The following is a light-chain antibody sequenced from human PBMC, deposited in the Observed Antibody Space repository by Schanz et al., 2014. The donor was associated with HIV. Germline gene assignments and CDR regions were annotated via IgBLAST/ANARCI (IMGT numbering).Light chain of an antibody. CDR3: QHFDHSVVT. J-gene: IGKJ4*01. CDR2: GAS. V-gene: IGKV3-20*01. CDR1: HSVSSNF. Sequence: EFVLTQSPGTLSLSPGERATLSCRASHSVSSNFFAWYQQKPGQAPRLLIYGASNGATGIPDRFSGSGSGTDFTLTITGLEPEDFAVYYCQHFDHSVVTFGGGTKVEIK.